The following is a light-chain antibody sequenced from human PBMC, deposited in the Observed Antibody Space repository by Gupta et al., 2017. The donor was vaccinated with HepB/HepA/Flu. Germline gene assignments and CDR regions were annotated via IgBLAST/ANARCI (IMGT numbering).Light chain of an antibody. Sequence: LTQSPATLSSSPGERVTISCRASQGVSSYLNWYQQKPGQAPKLLIYDASNRETGVPARFSGSGSGTDFTFTISSLEPEDFAVYYCQQDDNRLFTFGQGTKVEIK. J-gene: IGKJ2*01. CDR3: QQDDNRLFT. CDR1: QGVSSY. CDR2: DAS. V-gene: IGKV3D-11*01.